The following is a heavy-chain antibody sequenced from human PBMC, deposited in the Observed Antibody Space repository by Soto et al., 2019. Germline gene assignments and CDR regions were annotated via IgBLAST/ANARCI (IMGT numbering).Heavy chain of an antibody. CDR3: AREGSAYYYGSGRPFDY. J-gene: IGHJ4*02. Sequence: ASVKVSCKASGYTFTSYYMHWVRQAPGQGLEWMGIINPSGGSTSYAQKFQGRVTMTRDTSTSTVYMELSSLRSEDTAVYYCAREGSAYYYGSGRPFDYWGQGTLVTVSS. CDR2: INPSGGST. D-gene: IGHD3-10*01. CDR1: GYTFTSYY. V-gene: IGHV1-46*03.